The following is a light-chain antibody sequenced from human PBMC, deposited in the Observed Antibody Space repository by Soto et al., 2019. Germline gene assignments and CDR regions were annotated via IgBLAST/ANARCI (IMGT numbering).Light chain of an antibody. V-gene: IGLV2-14*01. CDR1: NSDIGGYNS. CDR3: TSYTSVTIVV. CDR2: GVT. Sequence: QSALTQPASVSGSPGQSITISCTGSNSDIGGYNSVSWYQQHPGKAPKLLIFGVTNRPSGVSDRFSGSKSGNTASLTISALQAEDDADYYCTSYTSVTIVVFGGGTKVTVL. J-gene: IGLJ2*01.